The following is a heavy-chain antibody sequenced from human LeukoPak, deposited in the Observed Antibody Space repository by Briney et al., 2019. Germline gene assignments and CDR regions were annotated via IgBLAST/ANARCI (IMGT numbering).Heavy chain of an antibody. CDR2: IIPIFGTA. CDR1: GGTFSSYA. Sequence: SVKVSCKASGGTFSSYAISWVRQAPGQGLEWMGGIIPIFGTANYAQKFQGRVTITTDESTSTAYMELSSLRSEDTAVYYCARAPTVDGDYYYYYMDVWGKGTTVTVSS. J-gene: IGHJ6*03. V-gene: IGHV1-69*05. CDR3: ARAPTVDGDYYYYYMDV. D-gene: IGHD4-23*01.